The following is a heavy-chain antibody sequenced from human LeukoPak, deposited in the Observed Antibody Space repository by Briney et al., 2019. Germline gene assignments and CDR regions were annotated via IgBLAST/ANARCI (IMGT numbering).Heavy chain of an antibody. D-gene: IGHD7-27*01. J-gene: IGHJ4*02. CDR3: ARDPLGSPTYYFDY. Sequence: PGGSLRLSYAASGFTFSSYAMHWVRQAPGKGLEWVAVISYDGSNKYYADSVKGRFTISRDNSKNTLYLQMNSLRAEDTAVYYCARDPLGSPTYYFDYWGQGTMVTVSS. CDR1: GFTFSSYA. CDR2: ISYDGSNK. V-gene: IGHV3-30*04.